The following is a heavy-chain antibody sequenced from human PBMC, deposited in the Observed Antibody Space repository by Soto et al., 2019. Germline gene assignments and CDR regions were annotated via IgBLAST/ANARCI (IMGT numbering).Heavy chain of an antibody. CDR3: ARGVGGYDFY. V-gene: IGHV1-69*02. CDR1: GGTFSSYT. J-gene: IGHJ4*02. Sequence: SVKVSCKAAGGTFSSYTISWVRQAPGQGLEWMGRIIPILGIANYAQKFQGRVTMTRNTSISTAYMELSSLRSEDTAVYYCARGVGGYDFYWGQGTLVPVSS. D-gene: IGHD5-12*01. CDR2: IIPILGIA.